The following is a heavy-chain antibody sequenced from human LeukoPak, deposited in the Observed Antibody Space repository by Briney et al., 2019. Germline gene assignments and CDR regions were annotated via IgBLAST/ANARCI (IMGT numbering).Heavy chain of an antibody. CDR2: ISSSSTYI. CDR3: ARGLAGGDDY. V-gene: IGHV3-21*01. Sequence: KTGGSLRLSCAASGFTFSSYSMNWVRQAPGNGLEWVSSISSSSTYIYYADSVKGRFTISRDNAKNSLYLQMNSLRAEDTAVYYCARGLAGGDDYWGQGTLVTVSS. D-gene: IGHD7-27*01. CDR1: GFTFSSYS. J-gene: IGHJ4*02.